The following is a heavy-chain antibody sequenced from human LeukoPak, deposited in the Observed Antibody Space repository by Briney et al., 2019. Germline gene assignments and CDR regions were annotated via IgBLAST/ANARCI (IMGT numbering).Heavy chain of an antibody. Sequence: TSETLSLTCTVSGGSISSSSYFWGWIRQPPGKGLEWIGTIYYSGNTYYNPSLKSRVTISVDTSKNQFSLKLSSVTAADTAVYYCARHGPLRYQLFREAGTTRVPFDYWGQGTLVTVSS. CDR1: GGSISSSSYF. D-gene: IGHD1-7*01. CDR2: IYYSGNT. V-gene: IGHV4-39*01. CDR3: ARHGPLRYQLFREAGTTRVPFDY. J-gene: IGHJ4*02.